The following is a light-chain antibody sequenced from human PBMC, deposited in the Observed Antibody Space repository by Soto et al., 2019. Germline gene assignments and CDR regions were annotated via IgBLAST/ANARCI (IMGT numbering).Light chain of an antibody. CDR3: CSYGFAGRDYVV. J-gene: IGLJ3*02. CDR1: SSDVGGNDY. CDR2: EVN. V-gene: IGLV2-8*01. Sequence: QSVLTQPPSASGSPGQSVTISCTGASSDVGGNDYVSWYQHHPGKVPKLMIFEVNKRPSGVPHRFSGSKSGNTASLTVSGLQAEDEADYYCCSYGFAGRDYVVFGGGTKLTVL.